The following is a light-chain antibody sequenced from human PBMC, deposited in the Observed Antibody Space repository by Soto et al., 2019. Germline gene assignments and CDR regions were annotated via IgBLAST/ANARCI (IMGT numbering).Light chain of an antibody. CDR3: QQYDKSPRT. J-gene: IGKJ1*01. V-gene: IGKV3-20*01. CDR1: ESVSSSY. Sequence: EIVLTQSPGTLSLSPGERATLYCRASESVSSSYLAWYQQKPGQAPTLLIYGTYNRATGIPDRFSGSGSGTDFTLTISRLEPEDFAVYFCQQYDKSPRTFGLGTKVEIK. CDR2: GTY.